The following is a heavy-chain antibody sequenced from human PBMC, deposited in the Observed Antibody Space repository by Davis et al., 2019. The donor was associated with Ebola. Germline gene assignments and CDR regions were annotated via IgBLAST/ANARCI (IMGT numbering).Heavy chain of an antibody. V-gene: IGHV1-69*06. D-gene: IGHD3-3*01. CDR2: IIPIFGTA. CDR3: ARGLLYDFWSGYYLDV. J-gene: IGHJ6*02. Sequence: SVKVSCKASGNTYNNYDINWVRQAPGQGLEWMGGIIPIFGTANYAQKFQGRVTITADKSTSTAYTELSSVRSEDTAVYYCARGLLYDFWSGYYLDVWGQGTTVTVSS. CDR1: GNTYNNYD.